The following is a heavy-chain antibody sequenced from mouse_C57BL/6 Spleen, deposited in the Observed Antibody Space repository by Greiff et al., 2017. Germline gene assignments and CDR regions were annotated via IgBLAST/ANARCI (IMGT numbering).Heavy chain of an antibody. CDR1: GFTFSDYG. CDR3: ARPGYGSIYLAY. CDR2: ISSGSSTI. J-gene: IGHJ3*01. Sequence: DVKLVESGGGLVKPGGSLKLSCAASGFTFSDYGMPWVRQAPGKGLEWVAYISSGSSTIYYADTVKGRFTISRDNAKNTLFLQMTSLSSEDTAMYYGARPGYGSIYLAYWGQGTLVTAAA. V-gene: IGHV5-17*01. D-gene: IGHD1-1*01.